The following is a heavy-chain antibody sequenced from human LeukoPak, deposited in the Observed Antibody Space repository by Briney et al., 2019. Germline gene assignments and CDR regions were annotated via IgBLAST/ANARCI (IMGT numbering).Heavy chain of an antibody. CDR3: AKDQTPYGSGSYSPIDY. CDR2: ISGSGGST. V-gene: IGHV3-23*01. CDR1: GFTFSSYA. Sequence: GGSLRLSCAASGFTFSSYAMTWVRQAPGKGLEWVSGISGSGGSTHYADSVKGRFTISRDNSKNTLYLQVNSLRAEDTALYYCAKDQTPYGSGSYSPIDYWGQGTLVTVSS. J-gene: IGHJ4*02. D-gene: IGHD3-10*01.